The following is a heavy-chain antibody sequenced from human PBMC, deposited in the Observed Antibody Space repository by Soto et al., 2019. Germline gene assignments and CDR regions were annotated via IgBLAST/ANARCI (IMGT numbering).Heavy chain of an antibody. J-gene: IGHJ3*02. CDR3: AKDLGRDDYVWGSYRYTPDAFDI. D-gene: IGHD3-16*02. V-gene: IGHV3-74*01. Sequence: GGSLRLSCAASGFTFSSFWMHWVRQAPGKGLVWVSRINSDGSSTSYADSVKGRFTISRDNAKNTLYLQMNSLRAEDTAVYYCAKDLGRDDYVWGSYRYTPDAFDIWGQGTMVTVSS. CDR1: GFTFSSFW. CDR2: INSDGSST.